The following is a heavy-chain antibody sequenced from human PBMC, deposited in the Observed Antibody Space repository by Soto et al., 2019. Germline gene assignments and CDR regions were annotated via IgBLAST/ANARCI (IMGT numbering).Heavy chain of an antibody. CDR2: IYSGGST. Sequence: SETLSLTCAVSGGSISHYYWSWIRQPAGKGLEWIGRIYSGGSTNYNPSLKSRVTTSVDTSKNQFSLNLNSVTAADAAIYFCARGPGGFGDFSLDYWGQGTLVTAPQ. D-gene: IGHD3-10*01. J-gene: IGHJ4*02. CDR1: GGSISHYY. V-gene: IGHV4-4*07. CDR3: ARGPGGFGDFSLDY.